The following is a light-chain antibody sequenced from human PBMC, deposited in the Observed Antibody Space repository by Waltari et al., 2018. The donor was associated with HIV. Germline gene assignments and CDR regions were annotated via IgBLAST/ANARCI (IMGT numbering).Light chain of an antibody. CDR1: QSISVY. CDR2: AAS. CDR3: QQSYTALT. V-gene: IGKV1-39*01. J-gene: IGKJ3*01. Sequence: DIQMTQSPSSLSASVGDSVTITCRTSQSISVYLNWYQHKPGKAPELLVYAASSLHSGVPSRFSGSGSGTEFTLTINSLQPEDFATYYCQQSYTALTFGPGTIVEI.